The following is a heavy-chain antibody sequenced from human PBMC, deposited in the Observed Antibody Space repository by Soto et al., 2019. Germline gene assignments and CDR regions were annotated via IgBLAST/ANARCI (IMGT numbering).Heavy chain of an antibody. CDR1: GASISSNV. CDR3: ARQCRGVTCHWFVP. J-gene: IGHJ5*02. D-gene: IGHD2-15*01. V-gene: IGHV4-59*08. Sequence: SETLSLTCRVSGASISSNVLSWIRQPPGKGLEWIGSIYYSGSTYYNPSLKSRVTISVDTSKNQFSLTLTSVTAADTAVYYCARQCRGVTCHWFVPWGQGTLVTVSS. CDR2: IYYSGST.